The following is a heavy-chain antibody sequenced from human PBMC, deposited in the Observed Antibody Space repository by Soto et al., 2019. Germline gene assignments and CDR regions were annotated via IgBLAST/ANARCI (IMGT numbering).Heavy chain of an antibody. D-gene: IGHD3-10*01. J-gene: IGHJ3*02. V-gene: IGHV4-30-4*01. CDR2: IHNSGST. CDR3: ARGEVRGPFEI. CDR1: GGSMNSHDYY. Sequence: QQQLQESGPGLVKPSQTLSLTCTVSGGSMNSHDYYWSWIRQPPGKGLEWIGYIHNSGSTYYNPSLKSRLTISSDMSKNQFSLRLNSVTAADTALYFCARGEVRGPFEIWGQGTKVTVSS.